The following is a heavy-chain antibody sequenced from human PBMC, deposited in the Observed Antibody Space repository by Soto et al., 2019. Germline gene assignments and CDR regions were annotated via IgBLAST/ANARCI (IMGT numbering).Heavy chain of an antibody. Sequence: QVHLVQSGAEVKKPGASVKVSCKASGYTFTSYAISWVRQAPGQGLEWMGWISAYNGNTNYAQNLQGRVTMTTDTSTITAYMELRSLTSDDTAVYYCARDFTGWPPDGVDSWGQGTLVTVSS. CDR2: ISAYNGNT. J-gene: IGHJ4*02. CDR3: ARDFTGWPPDGVDS. D-gene: IGHD3-16*01. V-gene: IGHV1-18*01. CDR1: GYTFTSYA.